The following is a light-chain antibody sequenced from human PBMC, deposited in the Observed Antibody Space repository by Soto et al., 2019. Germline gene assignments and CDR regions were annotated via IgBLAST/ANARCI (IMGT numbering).Light chain of an antibody. Sequence: DIQMTQSPSTLSASVGDGVTIICRASETITTSLAWYQQQPGTAPKVLIYDASTLESGVPSRFSGSGSGTEFTLTISSLQPADFATYYCQQYGSYPRTFGQGTKGEIK. CDR1: ETITTS. V-gene: IGKV1-5*02. CDR3: QQYGSYPRT. J-gene: IGKJ1*01. CDR2: DAS.